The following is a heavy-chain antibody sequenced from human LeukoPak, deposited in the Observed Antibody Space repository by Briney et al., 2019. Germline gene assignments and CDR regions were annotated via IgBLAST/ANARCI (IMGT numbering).Heavy chain of an antibody. CDR3: ARTLPAGLAPYYFDY. Sequence: ASVTVSCKASGYTFTGYYMHWVRQAPGQGLEWMGWINPNSGGTNYAQKFQGRVTMTRDTSISTAYMELSRLRSDDTAVYCCARTLPAGLAPYYFDYWGQGTLVTVSS. J-gene: IGHJ4*02. D-gene: IGHD3-10*01. CDR1: GYTFTGYY. V-gene: IGHV1-2*02. CDR2: INPNSGGT.